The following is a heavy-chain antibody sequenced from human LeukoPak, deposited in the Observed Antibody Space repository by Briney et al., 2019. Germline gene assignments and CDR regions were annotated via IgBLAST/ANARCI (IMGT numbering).Heavy chain of an antibody. CDR2: IRYDGSNK. V-gene: IGHV3-30*02. J-gene: IGHJ5*02. CDR1: GFTFSSYG. CDR3: AKDARSTRITIFGVVKGNWFDP. D-gene: IGHD3-3*01. Sequence: PGGSLRLSCAASGFTFSSYGMHWVRQAPGKGLEWVAFIRYDGSNKYYADSVKGRFTISRDNSKNTLYLQMNSLRAEDTAVYYCAKDARSTRITIFGVVKGNWFDPWGQGTLVTVSS.